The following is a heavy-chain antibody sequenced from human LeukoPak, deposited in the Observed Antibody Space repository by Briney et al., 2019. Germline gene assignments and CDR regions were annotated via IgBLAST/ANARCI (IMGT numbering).Heavy chain of an antibody. CDR1: GGSFSGYY. J-gene: IGHJ6*03. V-gene: IGHV4-34*01. Sequence: SETLSLTCAVYGGSFSGYYWSWIRQPPGKGLEWIGEINHSGSTNYNPSLKSRVTISVDTSKNQFSLKLSSVTAADTAVYYCARRGRITLFGAVSDYYYYMDVWGKGTTVTVSS. CDR2: INHSGST. D-gene: IGHD3-3*01. CDR3: ARRGRITLFGAVSDYYYYMDV.